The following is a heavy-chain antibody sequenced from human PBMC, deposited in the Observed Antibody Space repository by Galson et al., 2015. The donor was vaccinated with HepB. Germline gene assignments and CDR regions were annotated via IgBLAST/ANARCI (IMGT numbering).Heavy chain of an antibody. J-gene: IGHJ3*02. CDR3: AREEHAYGDVGAFEI. CDR2: IFSGGQT. Sequence: SLRLSCAASGFSVNSYYMAWVRQAPGKGLDWVSVIFSGGQTYYRDSVKGRFTVSKDISKNTLYLQMNSLRAGDTAMYYCAREEHAYGDVGAFEIWGQGIMVIVSS. CDR1: GFSVNSYY. V-gene: IGHV3-53*01. D-gene: IGHD4/OR15-4a*01.